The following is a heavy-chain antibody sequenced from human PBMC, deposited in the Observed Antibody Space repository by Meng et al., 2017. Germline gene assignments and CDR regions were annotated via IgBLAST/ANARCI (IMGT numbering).Heavy chain of an antibody. CDR2: INTNTGNP. CDR1: GYTLTSYG. V-gene: IGHV7-4-1*02. D-gene: IGHD4/OR15-4a*01. J-gene: IGHJ4*02. Sequence: QVQLVQSGSELKKSEASVKVSCKASGYTLTSYGMNWVRQAPGQGLEWMGWINTNTGNPTYAQGFTGRFVFSLDTSVSTAYLQISSLEAEDTAVYFCARDNGANGFDYWGQGTLVTVSS. CDR3: ARDNGANGFDY.